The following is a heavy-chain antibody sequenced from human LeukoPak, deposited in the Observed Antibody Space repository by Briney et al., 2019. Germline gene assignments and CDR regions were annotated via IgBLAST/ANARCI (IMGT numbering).Heavy chain of an antibody. Sequence: GGSLRLSCAASGFTFSSYAMTWVRQAPGKRLEWVSGISGSGGNTYYANSVKGRFTISRDNSKSTLYLQMNNLGAEDTALYYCAKCMAEPGTCYFDNWGRGTLVTVSS. CDR2: ISGSGGNT. D-gene: IGHD6-13*01. J-gene: IGHJ4*03. V-gene: IGHV3-23*01. CDR3: AKCMAEPGTCYFDN. CDR1: GFTFSSYA.